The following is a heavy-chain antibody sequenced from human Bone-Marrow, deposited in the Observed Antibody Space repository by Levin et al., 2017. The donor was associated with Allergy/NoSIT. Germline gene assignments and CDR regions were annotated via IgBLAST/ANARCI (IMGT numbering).Heavy chain of an antibody. V-gene: IGHV4-34*01. D-gene: IGHD3-10*01. CDR3: ARGRGFSSGALGSV. CDR1: GGSFSGFF. Sequence: KPSETLSLTCVVSGGSFSGFFGNWIRQSPGKGLEWIGEITHSGSTNYSPSLTSRLTISLDSSKKQLSLKLTSVTAADTAVYYCARGRGFSSGALGSVWGKGTTVIVSS. J-gene: IGHJ6*04. CDR2: ITHSGST.